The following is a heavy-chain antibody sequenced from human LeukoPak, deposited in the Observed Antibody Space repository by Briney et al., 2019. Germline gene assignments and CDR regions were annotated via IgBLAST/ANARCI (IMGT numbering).Heavy chain of an antibody. CDR1: GFTFSSYA. D-gene: IGHD3-10*01. J-gene: IGHJ5*02. CDR3: AKDFTTYYYGSGKRFDP. CDR2: ISGSGGST. Sequence: GGSLRLSCAASGFTFSSYAMSWVRHAPGKVLEWVSAISGSGGSTYYADYVKGRFTISRDNSKNTLYLQMHSLRAEDTAVYYCAKDFTTYYYGSGKRFDPWGKGTLVTVSS. V-gene: IGHV3-23*01.